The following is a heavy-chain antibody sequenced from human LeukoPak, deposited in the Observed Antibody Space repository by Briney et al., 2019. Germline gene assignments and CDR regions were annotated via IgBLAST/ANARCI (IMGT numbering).Heavy chain of an antibody. CDR1: GGSISSYH. CDR3: ARDSSSTGLWFDP. J-gene: IGHJ5*02. CDR2: IYTSGST. Sequence: PSETLSLTCTVSGGSISSYHWSWIRQPAGKGLEWIGRIYTSGSTNYNPSLKSRVTMSVDTSKNQFSLKLSSVAAADTAVYYCARDSSSTGLWFDPWGQGTLVTVSS. V-gene: IGHV4-4*07. D-gene: IGHD6-13*01.